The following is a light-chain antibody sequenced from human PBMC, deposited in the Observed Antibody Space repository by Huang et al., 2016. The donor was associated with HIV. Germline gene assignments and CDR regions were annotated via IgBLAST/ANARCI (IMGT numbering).Light chain of an antibody. V-gene: IGKV1-39*01. Sequence: DIQMTQSPSSLSASVGDRVTITCRASQSISSYLTWYQQKPGKAPKLLIYAASSFQSGFPSRFSGSGSGTDFTLTISSLQPEDFATYYCQQSYSTLRYTFGQGTKLEIK. CDR2: AAS. J-gene: IGKJ2*01. CDR3: QQSYSTLRYT. CDR1: QSISSY.